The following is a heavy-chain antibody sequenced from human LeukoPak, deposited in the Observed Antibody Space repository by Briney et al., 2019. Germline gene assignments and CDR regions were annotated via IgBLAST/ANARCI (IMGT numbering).Heavy chain of an antibody. Sequence: ASVKVSCKASGYTFTSYYMHWVRQAPGQGLEWMGWINPNSGGTNYAQKFQGRVTMTRDTSISTAYMELSSLRSEDTAVYYCARMTVSGRDNWFDPWGQGTLVTVSS. J-gene: IGHJ5*02. CDR3: ARMTVSGRDNWFDP. D-gene: IGHD6-19*01. CDR2: INPNSGGT. CDR1: GYTFTSYY. V-gene: IGHV1-2*02.